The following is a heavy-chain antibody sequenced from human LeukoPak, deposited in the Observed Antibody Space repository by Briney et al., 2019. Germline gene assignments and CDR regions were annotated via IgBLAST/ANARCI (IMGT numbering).Heavy chain of an antibody. Sequence: GPLRLSCPASGSTFSSYAMSWVRQAQGKGLDWVSAISRSGGTTYYADSVKGRFTISRDNSKSTLYLQMNSLRAEDTAVYYCAKEDCGVDCSTFDYWGQGTLVTVSS. D-gene: IGHD2-21*02. V-gene: IGHV3-23*01. CDR3: AKEDCGVDCSTFDY. CDR2: ISRSGGTT. J-gene: IGHJ4*02. CDR1: GSTFSSYA.